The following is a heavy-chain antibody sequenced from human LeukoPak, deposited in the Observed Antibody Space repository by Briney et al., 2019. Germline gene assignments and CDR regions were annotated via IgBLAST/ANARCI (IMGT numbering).Heavy chain of an antibody. J-gene: IGHJ5*02. CDR1: GYTFTGYY. CDR3: ARPSSTSVDWFDP. V-gene: IGHV1-2*02. Sequence: ASVKVSCKASGYTFTGYYMHWVRQAPGQGLEWMGWINPNSGGTNYAQKFQGRVTMTRDTSISTAYMELSRLRSDDTAVYYCARPSSTSVDWFDPWGQGTLATVSS. D-gene: IGHD2-2*01. CDR2: INPNSGGT.